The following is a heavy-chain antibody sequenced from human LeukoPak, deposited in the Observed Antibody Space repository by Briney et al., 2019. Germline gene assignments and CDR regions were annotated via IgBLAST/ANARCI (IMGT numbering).Heavy chain of an antibody. Sequence: GGSLRLSCAASGFTFSSYGMHWVRQAPGKGLEWVAFIRYDGSNKYCADSVKGRFTISRDNSKNTLYLQMNSLRAEDTAVYYCAKDTSHPLYYYYMDVWGKGTTVTVSS. D-gene: IGHD1-26*01. CDR1: GFTFSSYG. V-gene: IGHV3-30*02. CDR2: IRYDGSNK. CDR3: AKDTSHPLYYYYMDV. J-gene: IGHJ6*03.